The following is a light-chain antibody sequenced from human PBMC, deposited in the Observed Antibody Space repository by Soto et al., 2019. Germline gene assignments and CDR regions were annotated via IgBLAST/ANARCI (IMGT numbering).Light chain of an antibody. CDR3: SSYAGSNILV. CDR2: EVT. Sequence: QSALTQPPSASGSPGQSVTISCTGTSSDVGGYNYVSWYQQHPGKVPKLMIYEVTKRPSGVPDRFSGSKSCNTASLTVSGLQAEDEAHYYCSSYAGSNILVFGGGTKLTVL. CDR1: SSDVGGYNY. J-gene: IGLJ3*02. V-gene: IGLV2-8*01.